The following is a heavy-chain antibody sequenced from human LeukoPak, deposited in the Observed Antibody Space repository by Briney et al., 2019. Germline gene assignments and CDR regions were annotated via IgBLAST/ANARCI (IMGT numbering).Heavy chain of an antibody. CDR2: INHSGST. Sequence: PSETLSLTCAVYGGSFSGYYWSWIRQPPGKGLEWIGEINHSGSTNYNPSLKSRVTISVDTSKNQFSLKLSSVTAADTAVYYCARDRSKGYSYGYSVDYWGQGTLVTVSS. V-gene: IGHV4-34*01. D-gene: IGHD5-18*01. CDR1: GGSFSGYY. J-gene: IGHJ4*02. CDR3: ARDRSKGYSYGYSVDY.